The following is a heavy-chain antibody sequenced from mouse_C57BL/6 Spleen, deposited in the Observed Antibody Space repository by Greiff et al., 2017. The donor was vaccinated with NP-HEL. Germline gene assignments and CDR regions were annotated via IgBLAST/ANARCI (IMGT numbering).Heavy chain of an antibody. Sequence: DVKLVESGPGLVKPSQSLSLTCSVTGYSITSGYYWNWIRQFPGNKLEWMGYISYDGSNNYNPSLKNRISITRDTSKNQFFLKLNSVTTEDTATYYCARVYDYDVAYWGQGTLVTVSA. CDR1: GYSITSGYY. D-gene: IGHD2-4*01. CDR2: ISYDGSN. V-gene: IGHV3-6*01. J-gene: IGHJ3*01. CDR3: ARVYDYDVAY.